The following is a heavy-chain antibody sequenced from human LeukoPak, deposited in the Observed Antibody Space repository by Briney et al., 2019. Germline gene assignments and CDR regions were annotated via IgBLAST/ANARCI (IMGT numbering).Heavy chain of an antibody. Sequence: SETLSLTCTVSGGSVSSGSYYWSWIRQPPGTGLEWIGYIYYSGSTNYNPSLKSRVTISVDTSKNQFSLKLSSVTAADTAVYYCARGRDTPAATYYWGQGTLVTVSS. CDR2: IYYSGST. V-gene: IGHV4-61*01. CDR1: GGSVSSGSYY. J-gene: IGHJ4*02. CDR3: ARGRDTPAATYY. D-gene: IGHD2-2*01.